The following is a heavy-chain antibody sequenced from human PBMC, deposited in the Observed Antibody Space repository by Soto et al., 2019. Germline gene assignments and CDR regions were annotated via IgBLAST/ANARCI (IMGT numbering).Heavy chain of an antibody. CDR3: ARGTRRASITIFGVVIIPDWFDP. Sequence: ESLKISCKGSGYSFTNYWIGWVRQMPGKGLEWMGIIYPGDSDTRYSPSFQGQVTISADKSISTAYLQWSSLKASDTAMYYCARGTRRASITIFGVVIIPDWFDPWGQGTLVTVSS. D-gene: IGHD3-3*01. CDR2: IYPGDSDT. V-gene: IGHV5-51*01. CDR1: GYSFTNYW. J-gene: IGHJ5*02.